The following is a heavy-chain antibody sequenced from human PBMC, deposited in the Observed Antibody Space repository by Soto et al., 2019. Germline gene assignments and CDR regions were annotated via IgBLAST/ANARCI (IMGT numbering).Heavy chain of an antibody. CDR3: ARDQNGSGNYYTRYFDY. V-gene: IGHV4-4*02. CDR1: GGSINSRYW. CDR2: IYHSGGT. D-gene: IGHD3-10*01. Sequence: PSETLSLTCAVSGGSINSRYWWSWVRQSPGKGLELIGEIYHSGGTNYNPSLKSRVTISVDKSKNQFSLNLSSVTAADTAVYYCARDQNGSGNYYTRYFDYWGQGTLVTVSS. J-gene: IGHJ4*02.